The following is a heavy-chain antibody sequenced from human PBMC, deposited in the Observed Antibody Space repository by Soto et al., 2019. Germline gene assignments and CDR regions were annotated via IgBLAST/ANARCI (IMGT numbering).Heavy chain of an antibody. CDR3: VSGSARPNYYYPMDV. J-gene: IGHJ6*02. CDR2: IYPANSGT. V-gene: IGHV5-51*01. D-gene: IGHD6-25*01. CDR1: GYSFTNYL. Sequence: XESLKISFKGSGYSFTNYLIGWVRQMPGKGLEWVGIIYPANSGTRYSPSFQGQVTISADKSITTAYLQWSGLKASDTAMYFCVSGSARPNYYYPMDVWGQGTTVTASS.